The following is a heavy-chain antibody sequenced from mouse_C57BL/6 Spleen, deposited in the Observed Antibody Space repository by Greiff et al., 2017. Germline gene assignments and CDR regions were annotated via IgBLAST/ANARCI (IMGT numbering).Heavy chain of an antibody. D-gene: IGHD2-5*01. J-gene: IGHJ1*03. CDR1: GYTFTSYW. CDR3: TRFYYSNYWYFDV. V-gene: IGHV1-5*01. Sequence: VQLQQSGTVLARPGASVKMSCKTSGYTFTSYWMHWVKQRPGQGLEWIGAIYPGNSDTSYNQKFKGKAKLTAVTSASTAYMELSSLTNEDSAVYYCTRFYYSNYWYFDVWGTGTTVTVSS. CDR2: IYPGNSDT.